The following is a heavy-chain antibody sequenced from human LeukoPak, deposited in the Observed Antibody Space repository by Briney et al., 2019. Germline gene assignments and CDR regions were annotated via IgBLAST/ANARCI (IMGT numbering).Heavy chain of an antibody. D-gene: IGHD4-17*01. Sequence: VSSISSSSYIYYADSVKGRFTISRDNAKNSLYLQMNSLRAEDTAVYYCARDYGDYKGDFDYWGQGTLVTVSS. CDR2: ISSSSYI. J-gene: IGHJ4*02. V-gene: IGHV3-69-1*01. CDR3: ARDYGDYKGDFDY.